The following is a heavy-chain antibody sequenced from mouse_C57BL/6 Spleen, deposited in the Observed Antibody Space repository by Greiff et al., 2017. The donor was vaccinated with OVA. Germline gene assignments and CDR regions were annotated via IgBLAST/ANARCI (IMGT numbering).Heavy chain of an antibody. CDR2: IYPSDGST. J-gene: IGHJ1*03. CDR1: GYTFTDHT. CDR3: ARGRGTTGYFDV. Sequence: VKVVESDAELVKPGASVKLSCKVSGYTFTDHTIHWMKQRPEQGLEWIGYIYPSDGSTKYNEKFKGQATLTADKSSSTAYMQLNSLTSEDSAVYFCARGRGTTGYFDVWGTGTTVTVSA. D-gene: IGHD2-14*01. V-gene: IGHV1-78*01.